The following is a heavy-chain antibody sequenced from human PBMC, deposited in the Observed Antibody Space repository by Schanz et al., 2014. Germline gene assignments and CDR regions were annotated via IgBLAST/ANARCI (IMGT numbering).Heavy chain of an antibody. J-gene: IGHJ4*02. CDR2: ISTGGGNT. V-gene: IGHV3-23*04. Sequence: EVQLVESGGGVVQPGRSLRLSCAASGFTFSSYAMTWVRQAPGKGLEWVSAISTGGGNTYYTDSVKGRFTISRDNSRNTLYLQMSSLRAEDTAVYYCVKEGTVVSGYPRDHWGQGTLVTVSS. CDR1: GFTFSSYA. CDR3: VKEGTVVSGYPRDH. D-gene: IGHD2-2*01.